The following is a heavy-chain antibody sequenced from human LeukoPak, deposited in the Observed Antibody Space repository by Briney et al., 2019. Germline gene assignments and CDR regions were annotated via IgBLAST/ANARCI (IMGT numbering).Heavy chain of an antibody. CDR3: AKEEGSGSYLHKAEFDY. V-gene: IGHV3-30*18. CDR1: GFTFSSYG. Sequence: GGSLGLSCAASGFTFSSYGMHWVRQAPGKGLEWVAVISYDGSNKYYADSVKGRFTISRDNSKNTLYLQMNSLGAEDTAVYYCAKEEGSGSYLHKAEFDYWGQGTLVTVSS. CDR2: ISYDGSNK. J-gene: IGHJ4*02. D-gene: IGHD3-10*01.